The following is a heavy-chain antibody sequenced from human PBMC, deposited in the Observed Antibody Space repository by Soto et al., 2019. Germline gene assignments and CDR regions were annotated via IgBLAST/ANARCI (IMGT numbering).Heavy chain of an antibody. V-gene: IGHV4-31*03. D-gene: IGHD6-19*01. J-gene: IGHJ5*02. CDR3: ARDRSSGLGNWFDP. CDR2: IYYSGST. CDR1: GGSINSGGYY. Sequence: SEPLSLTCTVSGGSINSGGYYWSWIRQHPGKGLEWIGYIYYSGSTYYNPSLKSRVTISVDTSKNQFSLKLSSVTAADTAVYYCARDRSSGLGNWFDPWGQGTLVTVSS.